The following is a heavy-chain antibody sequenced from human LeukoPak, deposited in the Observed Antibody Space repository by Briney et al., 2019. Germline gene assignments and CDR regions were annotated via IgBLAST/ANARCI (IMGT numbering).Heavy chain of an antibody. Sequence: SETLSLTCTVSGYSISSGYYWGWIRQPPGKGLEWIGSIYHSGSTYYNPSLKGRVTISVDTSKNQFSLKLSSVTAADTAVYYCARGYSGYDQHYFQYWGQGTLVTVSS. D-gene: IGHD5-12*01. J-gene: IGHJ4*02. CDR3: ARGYSGYDQHYFQY. CDR2: IYHSGST. V-gene: IGHV4-38-2*02. CDR1: GYSISSGYY.